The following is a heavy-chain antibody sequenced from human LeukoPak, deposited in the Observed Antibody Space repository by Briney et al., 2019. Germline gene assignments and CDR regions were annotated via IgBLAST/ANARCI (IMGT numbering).Heavy chain of an antibody. CDR2: INPNSGGT. CDR3: ARGVRIRLAPLGTIGWFDP. CDR1: GYTFTGYY. D-gene: IGHD1-1*01. V-gene: IGHV1-2*06. J-gene: IGHJ5*02. Sequence: GASVKVSCKASGYTFTGYYMHRVRQAPGQGLEWMGRINPNSGGTNYAQKFQGRVTMTRDTSISTAYMELSRLRSDDTAVYYCARGVRIRLAPLGTIGWFDPWGQGTLVTVSS.